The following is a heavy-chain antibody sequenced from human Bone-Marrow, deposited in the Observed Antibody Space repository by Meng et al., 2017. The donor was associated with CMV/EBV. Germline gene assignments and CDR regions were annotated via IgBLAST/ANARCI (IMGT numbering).Heavy chain of an antibody. D-gene: IGHD6-13*01. CDR2: ISYDGSNK. CDR3: ASDRSWYEFPFDY. CDR1: GFTFSSYA. V-gene: IGHV3-30*04. Sequence: GESLKISCAASGFTFSSYAMHWVRQAPGKGLEWVAVISYDGSNKYYADSVKGRFTISRDNSKNTLYLQMNSLRAEDTAVYYCASDRSWYEFPFDYWGQGTRVTGSS. J-gene: IGHJ4*02.